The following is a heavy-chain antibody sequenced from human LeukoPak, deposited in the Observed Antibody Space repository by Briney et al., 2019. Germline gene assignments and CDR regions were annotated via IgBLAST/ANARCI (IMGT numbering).Heavy chain of an antibody. CDR2: ISSSSSYI. J-gene: IGHJ4*02. CDR1: GFTFSSYS. D-gene: IGHD2-21*01. V-gene: IGHV3-21*01. CDR3: ARRLLWYTPFDY. Sequence: PGGSLRLSCAASGFTFSSYSMNWVRQAPGKGLEWVSSISSSSSYIYYADSVKGRFTISRDNAKNSLYLQMNSLRAEDTAVYYCARRLLWYTPFDYWGQGTLVTVSS.